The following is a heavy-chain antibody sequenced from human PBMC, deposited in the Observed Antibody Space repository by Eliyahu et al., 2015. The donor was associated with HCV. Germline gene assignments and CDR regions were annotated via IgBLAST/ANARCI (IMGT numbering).Heavy chain of an antibody. CDR3: ARDPTIITMVRGAFFDY. V-gene: IGHV3-33*01. J-gene: IGHJ4*02. Sequence: QVQLVESGGGVVQPGRSXXLSCAASGFXXSSYGXHWVRQAPGKGLGXVAVIWYDGSNKYYADSVKGRFTISRDNSKNTLYLQMNSLRAEDTAVYYCARDPTIITMVRGAFFDYWGQGTLVTVSS. CDR2: IWYDGSNK. CDR1: GFXXSSYG. D-gene: IGHD3-10*01.